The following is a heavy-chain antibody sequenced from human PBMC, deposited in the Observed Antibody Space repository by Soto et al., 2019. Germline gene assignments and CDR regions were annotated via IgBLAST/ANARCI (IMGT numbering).Heavy chain of an antibody. J-gene: IGHJ5*02. CDR1: GGSISSGGYY. CDR3: ARGVRDIVVVVAAPYNWFDP. D-gene: IGHD2-15*01. V-gene: IGHV4-31*03. Sequence: QVQLQESGPGLVKPSQTLSLTCTVSGGSISSGGYYWSWIRQHPGKSLEWIGYIYYSGSTYYNPSAKSRVTISVDTSKKQSSLKLSSVTAADTAVYYWARGVRDIVVVVAAPYNWFDPWGQGTLVTVSS. CDR2: IYYSGST.